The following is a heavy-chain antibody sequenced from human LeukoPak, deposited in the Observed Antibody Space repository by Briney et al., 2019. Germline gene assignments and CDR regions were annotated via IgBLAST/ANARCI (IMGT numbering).Heavy chain of an antibody. V-gene: IGHV4-39*07. CDR2: IYSNGNT. CDR1: GGSISSSGHY. J-gene: IGHJ4*02. CDR3: ARSATVTTGYFGY. D-gene: IGHD4-17*01. Sequence: SETLSLTCSASGGSISSSGHYWGWIRQSPEKGLDWIGSIYSNGNTYYNPSVKSRVTISVDASKNQFSLKLTSVTAAETAVYYCARSATVTTGYFGYWGQGALVTVSS.